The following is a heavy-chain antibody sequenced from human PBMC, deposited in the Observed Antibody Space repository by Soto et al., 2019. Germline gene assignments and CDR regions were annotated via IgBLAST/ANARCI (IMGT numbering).Heavy chain of an antibody. D-gene: IGHD2-8*01. CDR1: GYTFSRYG. J-gene: IGHJ6*02. Sequence: QGQLVQSGGEVKKSGASVKVSCKASGYTFSRYGISWVRQAPGQGLEWMGWISGYNGDKNYAQKVQGRVTMTIDTSTTTAYMELRSLTSDDTAVYYCAKNGQPPYYYYGLDVWGQGTTVTVSS. CDR3: AKNGQPPYYYYGLDV. V-gene: IGHV1-18*01. CDR2: ISGYNGDK.